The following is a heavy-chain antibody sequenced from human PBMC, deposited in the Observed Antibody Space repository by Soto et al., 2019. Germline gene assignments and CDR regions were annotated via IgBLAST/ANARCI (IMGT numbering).Heavy chain of an antibody. J-gene: IGHJ5*02. CDR3: AGIAVAGTHWFDP. V-gene: IGHV3-48*01. CDR1: GFTFSSYS. CDR2: ISSSSSTI. D-gene: IGHD6-19*01. Sequence: GGSLRLSCAASGFTFSSYSMNWVRQAPGKGLEWVSYISSSSSTIYYADSVKGRFTISRDNAKNSLYLQMNSLRAEDTAVYYCAGIAVAGTHWFDPWGQGTLVTVSS.